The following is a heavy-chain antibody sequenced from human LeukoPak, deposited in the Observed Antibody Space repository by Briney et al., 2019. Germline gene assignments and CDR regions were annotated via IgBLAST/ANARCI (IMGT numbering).Heavy chain of an antibody. CDR1: GCTFTHYY. J-gene: IGHJ4*02. D-gene: IGHD3-22*01. CDR2: INPNSGGT. Sequence: SVNVSCKASGCTFTHYYMHWLRPAPGRGLDGMGWINPNSGGTNYAQKFQGRVAMTRDTYISPTYMELRRLRSDDTAVYYCARGYLYYYDVSGYPFDYWGQGAMVTVSS. CDR3: ARGYLYYYDVSGYPFDY. V-gene: IGHV1-2*02.